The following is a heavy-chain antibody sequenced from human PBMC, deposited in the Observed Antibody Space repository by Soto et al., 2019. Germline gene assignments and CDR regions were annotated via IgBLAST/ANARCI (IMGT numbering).Heavy chain of an antibody. Sequence: PGGSLRLSCAASGFTFNSYAMSWVRQAPGKGLEWVSAISGSGGSTYYAGSVKGRFTISRDNSKNTLYLQMNSLRAEDTAVYYCAKDGHLMIMFGGAPPSFDYWGPGTLVT. CDR2: ISGSGGST. CDR3: AKDGHLMIMFGGAPPSFDY. V-gene: IGHV3-23*01. D-gene: IGHD3-16*01. J-gene: IGHJ4*02. CDR1: GFTFNSYA.